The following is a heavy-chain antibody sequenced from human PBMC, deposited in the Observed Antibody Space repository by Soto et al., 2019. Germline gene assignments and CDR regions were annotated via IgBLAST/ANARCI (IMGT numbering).Heavy chain of an antibody. D-gene: IGHD3-3*01. CDR1: GFTFSSYG. J-gene: IGHJ4*02. CDR3: ARDRQRKNRYYFDY. CDR2: IWYDGSNK. V-gene: IGHV3-33*01. Sequence: GGSLRLSCAASGFTFSSYGMHWVRQAPGKGLEWVAVIWYDGSNKYYADSVKGRFTISRDNSKNTLYLQMNSLRAEDTAVYYCARDRQRKNRYYFDYWGQGTLVTVSS.